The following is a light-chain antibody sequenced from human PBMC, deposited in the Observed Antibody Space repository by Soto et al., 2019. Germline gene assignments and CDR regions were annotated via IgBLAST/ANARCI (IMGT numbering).Light chain of an antibody. J-gene: IGKJ5*01. V-gene: IGKV3-20*01. CDR2: GAS. CDR1: QSVTSSY. CDR3: QQYGSSPVT. Sequence: IVLTQSPGTLCLSPGERATLSCRASQSVTSSYLAWYQQKPRQAPRLLIYGASSRATGIPDRFSGSGSWTDCTLTISRLEPEDFAVYSCQQYGSSPVTFGQGTRLEIK.